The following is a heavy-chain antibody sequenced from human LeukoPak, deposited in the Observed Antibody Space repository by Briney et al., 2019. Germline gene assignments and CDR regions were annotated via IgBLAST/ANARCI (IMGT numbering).Heavy chain of an antibody. D-gene: IGHD3-3*01. V-gene: IGHV1-8*03. CDR3: VGQWPEDIFGGAFDI. J-gene: IGHJ3*02. CDR2: VNLKSGNT. Sequence: ASVKVSCKASGYTFTRYDINWVRQATGQGLEWMGWVNLKSGNTGSAQKFQGRVTITRDTSINTAYMELSSLRPEDTGVYYCVGQWPEDIFGGAFDIWGQGTMVTVSS. CDR1: GYTFTRYD.